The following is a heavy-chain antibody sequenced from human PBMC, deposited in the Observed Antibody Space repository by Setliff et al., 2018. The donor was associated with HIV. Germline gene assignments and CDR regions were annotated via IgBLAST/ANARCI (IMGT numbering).Heavy chain of an antibody. Sequence: SETLSLTCTVSGGSISSSSYYWGWIRQPPGKGLEWIGNIYHSGNTYYNPSLKSRVTISVDTSKNQFSLKLSSVTAADTAVYYCARDVPWGDYYYYMDVWGKGTTVTVSS. CDR1: GGSISSSSYY. CDR2: IYHSGNT. J-gene: IGHJ6*03. D-gene: IGHD3-16*01. CDR3: ARDVPWGDYYYYMDV. V-gene: IGHV4-39*07.